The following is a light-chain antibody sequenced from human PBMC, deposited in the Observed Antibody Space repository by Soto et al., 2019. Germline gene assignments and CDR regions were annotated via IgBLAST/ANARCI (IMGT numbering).Light chain of an antibody. CDR2: SNN. V-gene: IGLV1-44*01. J-gene: IGLJ2*01. CDR1: ISSIGSNT. CDR3: AAWDDSLNGVV. Sequence: QSVLTQPPSASGTPGQRVTISCSGSISSIGSNTVNWYQQLPGTAPKLLIYSNNQRPSGVPDRFSGSKSGTSASLAISGLQSEEEADYYSAAWDDSLNGVVFGGGTKVTVL.